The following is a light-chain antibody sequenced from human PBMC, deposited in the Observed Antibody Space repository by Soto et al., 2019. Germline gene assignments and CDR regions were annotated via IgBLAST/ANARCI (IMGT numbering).Light chain of an antibody. Sequence: QSVLIQPPSASGTPGQRVFISCSGTYSNIGSNAVNWYQQLPGMAPKLLIYSNNQRPSGVPDRFSGSKSGTSASLAISGLQSEDESDYYCATWDDSLNGVVFGGGTQLTVL. CDR2: SNN. V-gene: IGLV1-44*01. CDR3: ATWDDSLNGVV. CDR1: YSNIGSNA. J-gene: IGLJ3*02.